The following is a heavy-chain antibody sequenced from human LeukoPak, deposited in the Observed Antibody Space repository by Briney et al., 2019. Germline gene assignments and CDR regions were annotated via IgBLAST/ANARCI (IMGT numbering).Heavy chain of an antibody. J-gene: IGHJ3*02. D-gene: IGHD3-22*01. V-gene: IGHV3-49*04. Sequence: GGSLRLSCTTSGFTSSDYAVSWVRQAPGKGLEWIGFIRNKANGGTTEYAASVKGRFTISRDDSKTIAHLQMSSLKTEDTAVYYCSRFYSSGWASGAFDIWGQGTMVTVSS. CDR3: SRFYSSGWASGAFDI. CDR2: IRNKANGGTT. CDR1: GFTSSDYA.